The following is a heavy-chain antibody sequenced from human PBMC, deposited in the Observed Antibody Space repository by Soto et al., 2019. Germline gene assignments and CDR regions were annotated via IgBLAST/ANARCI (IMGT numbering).Heavy chain of an antibody. D-gene: IGHD6-19*01. CDR1: GLIFSDDH. CDR3: AMLGGWSGGSSGMDV. Sequence: EVQLVESGGCLVQPGGSLRLSCAASGLIFSDDHMDRVRQAPGKGLEWVGRIRRKANSYTTEYAASVKGRFTISRDDSKNSLYLQMNSLKSEDTAVYYCAMLGGWSGGSSGMDVWGQGTTVTVSS. J-gene: IGHJ6*02. CDR2: IRRKANSYTT. V-gene: IGHV3-72*01.